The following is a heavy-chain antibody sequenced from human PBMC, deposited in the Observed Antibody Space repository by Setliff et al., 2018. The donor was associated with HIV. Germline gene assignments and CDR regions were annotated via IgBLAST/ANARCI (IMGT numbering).Heavy chain of an antibody. V-gene: IGHV4-4*08. CDR2: IYTSGST. CDR1: GGSISSSYY. D-gene: IGHD2-2*01. J-gene: IGHJ4*02. Sequence: SETLSLTCTASGGSISSSYYWTWIRQPPGKGLEWIGYIYTSGSTSYNPSLKNRVTISVDSSKSQFSLNLSSVTVADTAVYYCATVVPAAHFDYWGQGTLVTVSS. CDR3: ATVVPAAHFDY.